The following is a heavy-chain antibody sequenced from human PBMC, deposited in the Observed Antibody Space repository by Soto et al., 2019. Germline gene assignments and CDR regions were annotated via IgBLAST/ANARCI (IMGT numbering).Heavy chain of an antibody. CDR3: ARDFGGSYHYYGMDV. Sequence: PSETLSLTCTVSGGSVSSGSYYWSWIRQPPGKGLEWIGYIYYSGSTNYNPSLKSRVTISVDTSKNQFSLKLSSVTAADTAVYYCARDFGGSYHYYGMDVWGQGTTVTVSS. CDR1: GGSVSSGSYY. D-gene: IGHD1-26*01. V-gene: IGHV4-61*01. CDR2: IYYSGST. J-gene: IGHJ6*02.